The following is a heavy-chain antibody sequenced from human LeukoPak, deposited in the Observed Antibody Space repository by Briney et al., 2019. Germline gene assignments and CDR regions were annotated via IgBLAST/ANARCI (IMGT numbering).Heavy chain of an antibody. V-gene: IGHV3-7*01. CDR1: GFTLTTYW. CDR2: IRQDGSEK. J-gene: IGHJ4*02. Sequence: TGGSLRLSCAASGFTLTTYWMTWVRQAPGKGLEWVANIRQDGSEKSYVDSVKGRFIISRDTAKNSLYLQMNSLRVEDTAVYYCARRSCSGGSCYPIVDHWGQGTLVTVSS. CDR3: ARRSCSGGSCYPIVDH. D-gene: IGHD2-15*01.